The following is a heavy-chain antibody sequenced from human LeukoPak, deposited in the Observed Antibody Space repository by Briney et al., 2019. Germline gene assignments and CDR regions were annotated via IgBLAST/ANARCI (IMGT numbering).Heavy chain of an antibody. Sequence: PGGSLRLSCAASGFTFSSYGMHWVRQAPGKGLEWVAFIRYDGSNKYYADSVKGRFTISRDNSKNTLYLQMNSLRAEDTAVYYCAREKYGGNQLSPLYWGQGTLVTVSS. CDR2: IRYDGSNK. J-gene: IGHJ4*02. CDR3: AREKYGGNQLSPLY. D-gene: IGHD4-23*01. CDR1: GFTFSSYG. V-gene: IGHV3-30*02.